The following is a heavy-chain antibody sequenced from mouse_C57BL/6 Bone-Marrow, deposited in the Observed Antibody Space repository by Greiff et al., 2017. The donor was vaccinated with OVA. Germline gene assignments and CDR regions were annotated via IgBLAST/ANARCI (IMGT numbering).Heavy chain of an antibody. CDR2: ISNGGGST. J-gene: IGHJ3*01. CDR1: GFTFSDYY. V-gene: IGHV5-12*01. Sequence: EVQRVESGGGLVQPGGSLKLSCAASGFTFSDYYMYWVRQTPEKRLEWVAYISNGGGSTYYPDTVKGRFTISRDNAKNTLYLQMSRLKSEDTAMYYCARREAYWGQGTLVTVSA. CDR3: ARREAY.